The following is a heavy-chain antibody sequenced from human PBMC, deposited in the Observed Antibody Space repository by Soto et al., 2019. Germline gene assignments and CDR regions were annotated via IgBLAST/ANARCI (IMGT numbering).Heavy chain of an antibody. CDR1: GFTLSAYD. D-gene: IGHD2-15*01. CDR3: ARAYSGRLPRRADYYYAMDV. Sequence: EVQLVESGGGVVEPGGSLRLSCAASGFTLSAYDMHWVRQAEGKGLEWVSALGAADDPYYLVSVKGRFTISRENAKNSLYLQMNNLRAGDTAVYYCARAYSGRLPRRADYYYAMDVWGQGTTVTVSS. V-gene: IGHV3-13*05. CDR2: LGAADDP. J-gene: IGHJ6*02.